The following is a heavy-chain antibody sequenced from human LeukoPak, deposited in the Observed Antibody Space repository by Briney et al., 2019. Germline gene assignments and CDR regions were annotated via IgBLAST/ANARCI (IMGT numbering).Heavy chain of an antibody. CDR1: GITVSTFW. CDR2: INTDGSVT. D-gene: IGHD1-26*01. V-gene: IGHV3-74*01. CDR3: VTDRYSDSAFGD. Sequence: GGSLRLSCAASGITVSTFWMHWVRHAPGEGLVWVSRINTDGSVTNYADSVEGRFTISRDNAKNMLYLQMNDLRAEDTAVYYCVTDRYSDSAFGDWGQGTLVTVSS. J-gene: IGHJ4*02.